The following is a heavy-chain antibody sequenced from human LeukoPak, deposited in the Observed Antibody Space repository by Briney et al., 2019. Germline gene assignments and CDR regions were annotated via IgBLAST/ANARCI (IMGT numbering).Heavy chain of an antibody. D-gene: IGHD1-26*01. V-gene: IGHV1-2*02. J-gene: IGHJ6*02. CDR1: GYTFTGYY. Sequence: ASVKVSCKASGYTFTGYYMHWVRQAPGQGLEWVGWMRWNNPSSGGTNYAQRFQGRVTMTRDTSISTAYMELYRLTSDDTAVYYCARSGYYYGLDVWGQGTTVTVSS. CDR3: ARSGYYYGLDV. CDR2: MRWNNPSSGGT.